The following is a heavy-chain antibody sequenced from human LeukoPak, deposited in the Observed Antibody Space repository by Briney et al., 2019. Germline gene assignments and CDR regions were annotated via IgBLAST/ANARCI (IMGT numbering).Heavy chain of an antibody. J-gene: IGHJ4*02. D-gene: IGHD3-3*01. CDR3: ARDGDFWSGYRSIDY. V-gene: IGHV3-48*03. CDR1: GFTFSSYE. CDR2: ISSSGSTI. Sequence: GGSLRLSCAASGFTFSSYEMNWVRQAPGKGLEWVSYISSSGSTISYADSVKGRFTISRDNAKTSLYLQMNSLRAEDTAVYYCARDGDFWSGYRSIDYWGQGTLVTVSS.